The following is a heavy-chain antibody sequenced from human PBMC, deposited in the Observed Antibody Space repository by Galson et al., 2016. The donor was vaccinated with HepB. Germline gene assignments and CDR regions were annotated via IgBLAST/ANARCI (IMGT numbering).Heavy chain of an antibody. Sequence: SLRLSCAASGFTFSSYSMNWVRQAPGKGLEWVSYISSSSSTIYYADSVKGRLTISRDNAQNSLYLQMNSLRAEDTAVYYCARGGATRVDYWGQGTPVTVSS. J-gene: IGHJ4*02. CDR2: ISSSSSTI. V-gene: IGHV3-48*01. CDR3: ARGGATRVDY. CDR1: GFTFSSYS.